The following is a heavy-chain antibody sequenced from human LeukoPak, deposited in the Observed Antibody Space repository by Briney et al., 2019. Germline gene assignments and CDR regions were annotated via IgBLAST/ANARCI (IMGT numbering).Heavy chain of an antibody. CDR2: ISWNSGSI. Sequence: PGGSLRLSCAASGFTFDDYAMHWVRQAPGKGLEWVSGISWNSGSIGYADSVKGRFTISRDNAKNSLYLQMNSLRAEDTAVYYCVREGGSGWYSGWFDPWGQGTLVTVSS. D-gene: IGHD6-19*01. CDR3: VREGGSGWYSGWFDP. CDR1: GFTFDDYA. V-gene: IGHV3-9*01. J-gene: IGHJ5*02.